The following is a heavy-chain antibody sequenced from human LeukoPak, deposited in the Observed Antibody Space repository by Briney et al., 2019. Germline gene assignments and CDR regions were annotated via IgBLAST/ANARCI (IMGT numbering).Heavy chain of an antibody. CDR2: IYSGGST. CDR3: ARDKLGTYDY. J-gene: IGHJ4*02. CDR1: GFTVSSNH. Sequence: GSLRLSCAASGFTVSSNHMSWVRQAPGKGLEWVSVIYSGGSTYYADSVKGRFTISRDNSKNTLYLQMNSLRAEDTAVYYCARDKLGTYDYWGQGTLVTVSS. V-gene: IGHV3-53*01. D-gene: IGHD1-14*01.